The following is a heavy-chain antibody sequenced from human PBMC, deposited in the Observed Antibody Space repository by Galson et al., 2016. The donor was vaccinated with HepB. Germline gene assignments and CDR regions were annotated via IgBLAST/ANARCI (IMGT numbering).Heavy chain of an antibody. V-gene: IGHV3-33*01. J-gene: IGHJ4*02. D-gene: IGHD2-15*01. CDR3: ARDLPLLG. CDR1: GFTFSSYG. CDR2: IWHDGSKK. Sequence: SLRLSCAASGFTFSSYGFHWVRQAPDKGLEWVAVIWHDGSKKYYADSVKGRFTFSRDNSKNALHLQMNSLRTEDTAVYYCARDLPLLGWGQGTLVTVSS.